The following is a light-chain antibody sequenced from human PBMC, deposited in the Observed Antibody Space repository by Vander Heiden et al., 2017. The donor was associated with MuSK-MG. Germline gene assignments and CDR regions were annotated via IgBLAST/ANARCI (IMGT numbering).Light chain of an antibody. V-gene: IGLV2-23*01. CDR1: SSDVGTYNL. J-gene: IGLJ2*01. CDR2: EGT. Sequence: QSALTQPASVSASPGQSITISCTGTSSDVGTYNLVSWYQQHPGKAHKLMIYEGTKRPAGVANRFSGSKSGDTASLTISGRQEEDEAEYYCCSYAGRSTVVFGGGTKLTVL. CDR3: CSYAGRSTVV.